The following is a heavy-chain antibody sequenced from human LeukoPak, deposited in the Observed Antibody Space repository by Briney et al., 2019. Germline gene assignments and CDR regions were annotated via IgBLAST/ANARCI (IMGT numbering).Heavy chain of an antibody. CDR3: ARQRESSGWPFDY. D-gene: IGHD6-19*01. V-gene: IGHV5-51*01. J-gene: IGHJ4*02. Sequence: GESLKISCKTSGYSFTNYWIGWVRQMPGRGLEWMGIIYPGDSDTKYSPSFQGQVTISADKSISTAYLQWTSPKASDTAMYYCARQRESSGWPFDYWGQGTLVTVSS. CDR2: IYPGDSDT. CDR1: GYSFTNYW.